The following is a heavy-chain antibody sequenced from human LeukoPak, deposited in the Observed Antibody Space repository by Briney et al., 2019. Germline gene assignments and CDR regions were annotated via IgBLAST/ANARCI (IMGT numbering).Heavy chain of an antibody. CDR1: GGSFSGYY. Sequence: SETLSLTCAVYGGSFSGYYWSWIRQPPGKGLEWIGEINHSGSTNYSPSLKSRVTISVDTSKNQFSLKLSSVTAADTAVYYCARMNLIRITTHWGQGTLVTVSS. CDR3: ARMNLIRITTH. J-gene: IGHJ4*02. V-gene: IGHV4-34*01. D-gene: IGHD3-3*01. CDR2: INHSGST.